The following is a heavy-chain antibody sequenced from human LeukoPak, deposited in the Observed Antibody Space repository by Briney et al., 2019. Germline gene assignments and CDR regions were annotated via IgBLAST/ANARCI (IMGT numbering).Heavy chain of an antibody. Sequence: SQTLSLTYTVSADSLSSGGHYWAWIRQLPGKGLESIGFIHHSGSSRHNPSLKDRVAISVDASRKQFALRLSSVTAADTAIYYCARGGNRFGGFYFDYWGQGIQVIVSS. D-gene: IGHD3-10*01. CDR2: IHHSGSS. CDR1: ADSLSSGGHY. CDR3: ARGGNRFGGFYFDY. J-gene: IGHJ4*02. V-gene: IGHV4-31*03.